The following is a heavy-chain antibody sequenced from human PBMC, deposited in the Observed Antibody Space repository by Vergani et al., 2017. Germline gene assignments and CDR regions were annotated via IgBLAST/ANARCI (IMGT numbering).Heavy chain of an antibody. J-gene: IGHJ4*02. D-gene: IGHD6-19*01. CDR2: IYTTGST. CDR3: AREEGSGSAWGLDF. V-gene: IGHV4-61*02. Sequence: QVQLQESGPGLVKPSQTLSLTCTVSGTSISTGSHYWNWIRQPAGKGLEWLGRIYTTGSTKYNPSLKSRVTMSMDTSKNQCSMTLNSVTAADTAVYYCAREEGSGSAWGLDFWGQGTLVTVSS. CDR1: GTSISTGSHY.